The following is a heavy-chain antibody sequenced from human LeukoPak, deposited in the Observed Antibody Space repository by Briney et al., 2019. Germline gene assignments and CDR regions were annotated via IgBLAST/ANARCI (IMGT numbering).Heavy chain of an antibody. Sequence: GGSLRLSCAASGFTVSSNYMSWVRQAPGKGLEWVSVIYSGGSTYYADSVKGRFTISRDNSKNTLYLQMNSLRAEDTAVYYCAKESGIYYYDSSGYKSRYYYYYMDVWGKGTTVTVSS. CDR3: AKESGIYYYDSSGYKSRYYYYYMDV. V-gene: IGHV3-53*01. D-gene: IGHD3-22*01. J-gene: IGHJ6*03. CDR2: IYSGGST. CDR1: GFTVSSNY.